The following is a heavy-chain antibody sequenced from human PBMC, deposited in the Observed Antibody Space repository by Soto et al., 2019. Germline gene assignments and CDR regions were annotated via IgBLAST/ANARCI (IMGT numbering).Heavy chain of an antibody. CDR3: TKDTHSPSGYFEAFDV. Sequence: DAQLVESGGGLVQPGKSLRISCVASGFTFGDHTMHWVRQAPGRGLEWVSCISWNSGIIGYADSVKGRFTISRDNAKNSLYLRMDSLRPEDTAVYYCTKDTHSPSGYFEAFDVWGQGTKVTVSS. J-gene: IGHJ3*01. CDR1: GFTFGDHT. V-gene: IGHV3-9*01. D-gene: IGHD3-22*01. CDR2: ISWNSGII.